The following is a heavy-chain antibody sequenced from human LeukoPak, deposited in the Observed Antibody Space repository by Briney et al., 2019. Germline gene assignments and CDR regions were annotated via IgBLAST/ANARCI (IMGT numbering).Heavy chain of an antibody. V-gene: IGHV4-34*01. CDR2: INHSGST. D-gene: IGHD1-26*01. Sequence: SETLSLTCAVYGGSFSGYYWSWIRQPAGKGLEWIGEINHSGSTNYNPSLKSRVTISVDTSKNRFSLKLSSVTAADTAVYYCARGLIRSGSYAFDYWGQGTLVTVSS. CDR3: ARGLIRSGSYAFDY. CDR1: GGSFSGYY. J-gene: IGHJ4*02.